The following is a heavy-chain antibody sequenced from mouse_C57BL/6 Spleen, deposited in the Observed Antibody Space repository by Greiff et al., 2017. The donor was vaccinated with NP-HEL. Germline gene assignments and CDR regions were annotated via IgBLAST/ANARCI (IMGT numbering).Heavy chain of an antibody. CDR1: GFTFTDYY. CDR2: IRNKANGYTT. J-gene: IGHJ4*01. V-gene: IGHV7-3*01. CDR3: ARSQKGAMDY. Sequence: EVKLMESGGGLVQPGGSLSLSCAASGFTFTDYYMSWVRQPPGKALEWLGFIRNKANGYTTEYSASVKGRFTISRDNSQSILYLQMNALRAEDSATYYCARSQKGAMDYWGQGTSVTVSS.